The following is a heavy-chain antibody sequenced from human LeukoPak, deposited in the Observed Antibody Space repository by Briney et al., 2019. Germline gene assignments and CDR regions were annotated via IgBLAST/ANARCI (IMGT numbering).Heavy chain of an antibody. D-gene: IGHD3-10*01. V-gene: IGHV3-9*01. J-gene: IGHJ4*02. CDR3: AKDISYYGSGSHPDY. Sequence: PGGSLRLSCAASGFTFDDYAMHWVRQAPGKGLGWVSGISWNSGSIGYADSVKGRFTISRDNAKNSLYLQMNSLRAEDTALYYCAKDISYYGSGSHPDYWGQGTLVTVSS. CDR2: ISWNSGSI. CDR1: GFTFDDYA.